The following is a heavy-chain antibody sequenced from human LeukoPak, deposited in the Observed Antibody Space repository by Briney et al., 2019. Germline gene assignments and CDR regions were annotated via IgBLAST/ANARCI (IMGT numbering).Heavy chain of an antibody. CDR2: ISTGGTYT. CDR3: VKVGGSGINYLYYFES. CDR1: GFTFSSYD. Sequence: GGSLRLSCAASGFTFSSYDMTWVRQAPGKGLEWVSAISTGGTYTFYADSVKGRLTISRDQSKHTVFLQMNSLRAEDTAVYYCVKVGGSGINYLYYFESWGQGILVTVS. D-gene: IGHD3-10*01. V-gene: IGHV3-23*01. J-gene: IGHJ4*02.